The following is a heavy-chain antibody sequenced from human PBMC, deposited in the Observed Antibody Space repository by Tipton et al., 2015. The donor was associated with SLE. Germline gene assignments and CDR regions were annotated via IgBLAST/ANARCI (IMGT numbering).Heavy chain of an antibody. CDR3: ARDTLALAGQFDS. J-gene: IGHJ4*02. CDR2: IYYTGST. D-gene: IGHD2-15*01. Sequence: TLSLTCSVSGDSISDSTYYWGWIRQPPGKGLEWIGNIYYTGSTSYNPSLKSRVTISVDTSKNQFSLKLNSVSAADTAVYYCARDTLALAGQFDSWGQGTLVIVSS. V-gene: IGHV4-39*07. CDR1: GDSISDSTYY.